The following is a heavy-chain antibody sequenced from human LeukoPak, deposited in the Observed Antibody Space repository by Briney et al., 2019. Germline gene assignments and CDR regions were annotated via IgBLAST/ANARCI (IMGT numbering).Heavy chain of an antibody. Sequence: GESLKISCKGSGYSFTSYWIAWVCQMPGKGLEWMGIVNPADSDTRYSPSFQGQVTISVDKSISTAYLQWSSLQASDTAMYYCATVPRIPAVGNTEYFQYWGQGTLVTVSS. D-gene: IGHD6-13*01. V-gene: IGHV5-51*01. CDR3: ATVPRIPAVGNTEYFQY. CDR1: GYSFTSYW. J-gene: IGHJ1*01. CDR2: VNPADSDT.